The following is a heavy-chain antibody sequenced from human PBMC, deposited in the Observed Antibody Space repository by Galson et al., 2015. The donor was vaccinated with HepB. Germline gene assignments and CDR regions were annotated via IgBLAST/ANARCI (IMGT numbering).Heavy chain of an antibody. CDR3: ARLLRDGYNQGFDY. Sequence: QSGAEVKKPGESLKISCKGSGYSFTNYWIGWVRQMPGKGLEWMGIIYPSDSESRYSPTFQGQVTISADKSINTAYLQWSSLKASDTAMYYCARLLRDGYNQGFDYRGQGTLVTVSS. D-gene: IGHD5-24*01. V-gene: IGHV5-51*01. CDR1: GYSFTNYW. CDR2: IYPSDSES. J-gene: IGHJ4*02.